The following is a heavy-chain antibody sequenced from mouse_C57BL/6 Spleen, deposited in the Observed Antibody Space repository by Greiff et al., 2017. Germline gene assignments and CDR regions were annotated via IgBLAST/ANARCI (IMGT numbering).Heavy chain of an antibody. V-gene: IGHV1-69*01. J-gene: IGHJ3*01. CDR3: ARALRQLRPFAY. Sequence: VQLQQPGAELVMPGASVKLSCKASGYTFTSYWMHWVKQRPGQGLEWIGEIDPSDSYTNYNQKFKGKSTLTVDKSSSTAYMQLSSLTSEGSAVYYCARALRQLRPFAYWGQGTLVTVCA. CDR1: GYTFTSYW. CDR2: IDPSDSYT. D-gene: IGHD3-2*02.